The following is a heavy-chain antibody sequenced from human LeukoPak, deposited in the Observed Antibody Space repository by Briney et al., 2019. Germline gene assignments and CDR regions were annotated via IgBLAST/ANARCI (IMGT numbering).Heavy chain of an antibody. CDR3: ARTLIEYSVSSCYFDY. CDR1: GFTFSNYN. D-gene: IGHD6-6*01. Sequence: GGSLRLSCAASGFTFSNYNMNWVRQAPGKGLEWVSFITIGSTFIFYADSVKGRFTISRDNSKNTLYLQMNSLRAEDTAVYYCARTLIEYSVSSCYFDYWGQGTLVTVSS. J-gene: IGHJ4*02. CDR2: ITIGSTFI. V-gene: IGHV3-21*01.